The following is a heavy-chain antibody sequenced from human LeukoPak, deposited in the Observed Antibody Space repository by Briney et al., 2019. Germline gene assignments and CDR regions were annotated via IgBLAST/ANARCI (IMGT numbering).Heavy chain of an antibody. Sequence: SETLSLTCTVSGGSISSSSYYWGWIRQPPGKGLEWIGSIYYSGRTYYNPSLKSRVTIFVDASKNQFSLKLSSVTAADTAVYYCARVFVIDGYGNWFDPWGQGTLVTVSS. CDR1: GGSISSSSYY. CDR3: ARVFVIDGYGNWFDP. CDR2: IYYSGRT. J-gene: IGHJ5*02. D-gene: IGHD3-22*01. V-gene: IGHV4-39*01.